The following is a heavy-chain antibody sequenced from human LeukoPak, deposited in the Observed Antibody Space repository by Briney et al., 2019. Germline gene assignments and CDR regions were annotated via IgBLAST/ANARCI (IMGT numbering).Heavy chain of an antibody. J-gene: IGHJ5*02. Sequence: KPSETLSLTCAVYGGSFSGYYWSWIRQPPGKGLEWIGEINHSGSTNYNPSLKSRVTISVDTSKNQFSLKLSSVTAADTAVYYCARARIAAAGTRIKFDPWGQGTLVTVSS. D-gene: IGHD6-13*01. CDR1: GGSFSGYY. V-gene: IGHV4-34*01. CDR2: INHSGST. CDR3: ARARIAAAGTRIKFDP.